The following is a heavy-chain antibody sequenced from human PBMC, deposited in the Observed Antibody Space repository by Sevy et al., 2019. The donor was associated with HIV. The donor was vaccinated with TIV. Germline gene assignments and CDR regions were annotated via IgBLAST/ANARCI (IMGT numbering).Heavy chain of an antibody. J-gene: IGHJ4*02. CDR1: GGSITSLY. D-gene: IGHD1-26*01. CDR2: IYYNGHI. Sequence: SETLSLTCTVSGGSITSLYWNWIRQPPGKGLEWIANIYYNGHINYNPSLKGRVTLSLDTFKNQFSLRRSSVTAADTAMYYCAGENAWGRGYSWGQGTLVTVSS. CDR3: AGENAWGRGYS. V-gene: IGHV4-59*08.